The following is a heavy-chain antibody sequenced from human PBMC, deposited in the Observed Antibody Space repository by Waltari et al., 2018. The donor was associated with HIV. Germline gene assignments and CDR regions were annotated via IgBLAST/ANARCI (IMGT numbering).Heavy chain of an antibody. CDR3: ARSRRLPYNDHYYFGMDV. Sequence: QVHLVESGPEVKKPGASVKVSCKASGYTFSDYYMHWVRQAPGQGLEWVGRSNCNTGATDYAQKFQGGVTITSDTSITTVYMELSSLRSDDTAVYYCARSRRLPYNDHYYFGMDVWGQGTTVTVSS. CDR2: SNCNTGAT. CDR1: GYTFSDYY. J-gene: IGHJ6*02. V-gene: IGHV1-2*06. D-gene: IGHD3-10*01.